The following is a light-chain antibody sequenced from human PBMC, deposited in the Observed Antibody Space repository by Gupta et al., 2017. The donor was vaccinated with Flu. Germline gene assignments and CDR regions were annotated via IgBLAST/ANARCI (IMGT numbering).Light chain of an antibody. V-gene: IGKV1-39*01. Sequence: DIQMTQSPSSLSASVGDRVTITCRVSQDISTYLNWYQQKPGKAPNLLIYVASNLQSGVPSRFSGSGSGTEFTLIISSLQPEDSATYYCQQSYTTSWTFGQGTKVEVK. CDR1: QDISTY. J-gene: IGKJ1*01. CDR2: VAS. CDR3: QQSYTTSWT.